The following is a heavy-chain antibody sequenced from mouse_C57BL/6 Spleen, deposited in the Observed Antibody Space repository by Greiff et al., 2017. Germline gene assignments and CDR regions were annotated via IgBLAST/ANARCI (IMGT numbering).Heavy chain of an antibody. CDR1: GYTFTSSG. Sequence: QVHVKQPGAELVKPGASVKLSCKASGYTFTSSGMPWVKQRPGQGLEWIGMIHPNSGSTNYNEKFKSKDTLTVDKSSSTAYMQISSLTYEDSSVYYCARRAAQAIDAMDVWGEGTSGTVSS. J-gene: IGHJ4*01. V-gene: IGHV1-64*01. CDR3: ARRAAQAIDAMDV. CDR2: IHPNSGST. D-gene: IGHD3-2*02.